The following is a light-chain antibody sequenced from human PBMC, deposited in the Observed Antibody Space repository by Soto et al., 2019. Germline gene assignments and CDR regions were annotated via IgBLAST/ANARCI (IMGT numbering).Light chain of an antibody. V-gene: IGLV2-8*01. Sequence: QSALTQPSSASLSPGQSVTISCSGTKNDIGLYDFVSWYQHHPGKAPRLIIYEVVQRPSGVPDRFSGSKSGNTASLTVSGLQAADEADYFCKSYAGSNTYVFGSGTKV. CDR2: EVV. CDR3: KSYAGSNTYV. J-gene: IGLJ1*01. CDR1: KNDIGLYDF.